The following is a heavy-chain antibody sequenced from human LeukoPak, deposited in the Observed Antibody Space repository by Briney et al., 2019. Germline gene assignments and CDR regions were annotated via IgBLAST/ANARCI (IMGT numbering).Heavy chain of an antibody. J-gene: IGHJ4*02. D-gene: IGHD3-10*01. Sequence: SETLSLTCTVSGGSISSSSYYWGWIRQPPGKGPEWIGNIYSSGSTYYNPSLKSRVTISVDTSKNQFSLKMSSVTAADTAVYYCARRQSGASDFDDWGQGTLVTVSS. V-gene: IGHV4-39*01. CDR1: GGSISSSSYY. CDR3: ARRQSGASDFDD. CDR2: IYSSGST.